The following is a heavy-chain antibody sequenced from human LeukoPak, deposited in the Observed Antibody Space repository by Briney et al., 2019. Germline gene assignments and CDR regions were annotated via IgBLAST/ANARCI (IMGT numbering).Heavy chain of an antibody. D-gene: IGHD1-26*01. V-gene: IGHV4-59*01. CDR1: GGSISSYY. J-gene: IGHJ4*02. Sequence: SETLSLTCTVSGGSISSYYWSWIRQPPGQGLEWIGHIYYSGSTNYNPSPKSRVTISVDTSKNQFSLKLSSVTAADTAVYYCARDGASSGSYNRYYFDYWGQGTLVTVSS. CDR2: IYYSGST. CDR3: ARDGASSGSYNRYYFDY.